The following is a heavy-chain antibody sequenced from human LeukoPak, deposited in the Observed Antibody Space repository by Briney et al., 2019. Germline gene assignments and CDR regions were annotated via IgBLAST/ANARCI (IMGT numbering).Heavy chain of an antibody. CDR3: ARDRGGIAAAEESFDY. J-gene: IGHJ4*02. Sequence: ASVKVSCKASGYTFTSYGISWVRQAPGQGLEWRGWISAYNGNTNYAQKLQGRVTMTTDTSTSTAYMELRSLRSDDTAVYYCARDRGGIAAAEESFDYWGQGTLVTVSS. CDR1: GYTFTSYG. D-gene: IGHD6-13*01. V-gene: IGHV1-18*01. CDR2: ISAYNGNT.